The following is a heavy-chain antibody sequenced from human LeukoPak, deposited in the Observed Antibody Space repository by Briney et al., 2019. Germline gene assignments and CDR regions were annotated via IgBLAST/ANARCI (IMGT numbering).Heavy chain of an antibody. D-gene: IGHD4-11*01. J-gene: IGHJ1*01. Sequence: GGSLRLSCAASGFTVSSNYMSWVRQAPGKGLEWVANVQHIGGETYYVDSVKGRFTISRDNAKNSVYLQMNSLGADDTAVYYCATYSILNAREFRYWGQGTLVTVTS. V-gene: IGHV3-7*01. CDR1: GFTVSSNY. CDR3: ATYSILNAREFRY. CDR2: VQHIGGET.